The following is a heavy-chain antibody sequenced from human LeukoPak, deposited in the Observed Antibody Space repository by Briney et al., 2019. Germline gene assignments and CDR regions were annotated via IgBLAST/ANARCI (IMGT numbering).Heavy chain of an antibody. Sequence: SETLSLTCTVSGGSISSYYWSWIRQPPGKGLEWIGEINHSGSTNYNPSLKSRVTISVDTSKNQFSLKLSSVTAADTAVYYCAISPLLLNRNYWRERWFNPWGQGTLVTVSS. CDR2: INHSGST. CDR3: AISPLLLNRNYWRERWFNP. D-gene: IGHD1-7*01. V-gene: IGHV4-34*01. CDR1: GGSISSYY. J-gene: IGHJ5*02.